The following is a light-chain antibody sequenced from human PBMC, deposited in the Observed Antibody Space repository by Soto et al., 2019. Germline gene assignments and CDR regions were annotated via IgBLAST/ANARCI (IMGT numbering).Light chain of an antibody. Sequence: EIVLTQSPDTLSLSPGERATLSCRASRSFSSSYLAWYQQKPGQAPRLLIYAASSRATGIPDRFSGSGSGTDFTLTISRREPEDFAVYYCQQYGSSPPYTFGQGPKLEIK. J-gene: IGKJ2*01. CDR2: AAS. V-gene: IGKV3-20*01. CDR3: QQYGSSPPYT. CDR1: RSFSSSY.